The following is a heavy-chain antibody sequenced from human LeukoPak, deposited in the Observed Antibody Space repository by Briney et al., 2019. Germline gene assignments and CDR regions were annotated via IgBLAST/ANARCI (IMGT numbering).Heavy chain of an antibody. CDR2: ISGSGGTT. CDR3: TKEEAAIGRPKFDY. Sequence: GGSLRLSCAASGFTFSNYAMTWVRQAPGKGLDWVSAISGSGGTTYYADSVKGRFTLSRDNSKNTLHLQMNSLRAEDTAVYYCTKEEAAIGRPKFDYWGQGTLVSVSS. V-gene: IGHV3-23*01. CDR1: GFTFSNYA. J-gene: IGHJ4*02. D-gene: IGHD6-13*01.